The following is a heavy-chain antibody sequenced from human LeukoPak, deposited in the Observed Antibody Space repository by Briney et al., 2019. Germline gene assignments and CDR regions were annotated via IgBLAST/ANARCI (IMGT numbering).Heavy chain of an antibody. V-gene: IGHV3-23*01. J-gene: IGHJ3*02. Sequence: GGSLRLSCAASGFTFSSYAMGWVRQAPGKGLEWVSAISGSGGSTYYADSVKGRFTISRDNSKNTLYLQMNSLRAEDTAVYYCAKDLIVSGGRQWLVHLAFDIWGQGTMVTVSS. CDR2: ISGSGGST. D-gene: IGHD6-19*01. CDR1: GFTFSSYA. CDR3: AKDLIVSGGRQWLVHLAFDI.